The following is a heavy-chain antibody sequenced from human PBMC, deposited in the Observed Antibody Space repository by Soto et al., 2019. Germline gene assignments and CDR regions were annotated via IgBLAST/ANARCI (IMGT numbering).Heavy chain of an antibody. CDR3: ARDSWAFDY. Sequence: GASVKVSCKASGYTFTSYSMHWVRQAPGQRLEWVGWFNIGNGNTEFSQKFQGRVTITRDTSASTDYMELSSLTSEDTAVYYCARDSWAFDYWGQGTLVTVSS. CDR1: GYTFTSYS. D-gene: IGHD2-21*01. J-gene: IGHJ4*02. CDR2: FNIGNGNT. V-gene: IGHV1-3*04.